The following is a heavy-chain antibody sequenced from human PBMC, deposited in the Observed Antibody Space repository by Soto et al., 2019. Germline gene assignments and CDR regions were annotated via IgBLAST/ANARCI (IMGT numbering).Heavy chain of an antibody. CDR2: IYYSGST. J-gene: IGHJ4*02. V-gene: IGHV4-59*01. Sequence: SETPSLTCTVPGGSIRTYYWSWIRQPPGKGLEWIGYIYYSGSTNYNPSLKSRVTISVDTSKNRFSLKLSSVTAADTAVYYCARGFNSAGVDYFDYWGQGTLVTVSS. CDR1: GGSIRTYY. CDR3: ARGFNSAGVDYFDY. D-gene: IGHD2-15*01.